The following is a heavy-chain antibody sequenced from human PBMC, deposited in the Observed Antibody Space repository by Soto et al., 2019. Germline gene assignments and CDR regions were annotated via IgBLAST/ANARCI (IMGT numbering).Heavy chain of an antibody. CDR3: ARDPSYGSGSPHTDY. Sequence: QVQLQQWGAGLLKPSETLSLTCAVYGGSFSGYYWSWIRQPPGKGLEWIGEINHSGSTNYNPSLKSRVTISVDTSKNQFSLKLSSVTAADTAVYYCARDPSYGSGSPHTDYWGQGTLVTVSS. J-gene: IGHJ4*02. CDR1: GGSFSGYY. V-gene: IGHV4-34*01. CDR2: INHSGST. D-gene: IGHD3-10*01.